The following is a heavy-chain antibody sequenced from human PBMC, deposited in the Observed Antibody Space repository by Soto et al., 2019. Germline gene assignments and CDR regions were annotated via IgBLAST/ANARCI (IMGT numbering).Heavy chain of an antibody. J-gene: IGHJ5*02. CDR2: MNPNSGNT. Sequence: QVQLVQSGAEVKKPGASVTVSCKASGYTFTSYDINWVRQATGQGLEWMGWMNPNSGNTGYEQKFQGRVTMTRNTSLSTAYMELSSLRSEDTAVYYCARGPGVVRSSSWSRGSWFDPWGQGTLVTVSS. D-gene: IGHD6-13*01. CDR1: GYTFTSYD. CDR3: ARGPGVVRSSSWSRGSWFDP. V-gene: IGHV1-8*01.